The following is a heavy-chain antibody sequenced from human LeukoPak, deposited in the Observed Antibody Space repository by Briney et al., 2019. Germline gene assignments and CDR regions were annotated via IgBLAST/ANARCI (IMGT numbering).Heavy chain of an antibody. CDR2: ISTSGNT. D-gene: IGHD6-13*01. CDR3: ARRGGREQLIPYSLDY. V-gene: IGHV4-4*09. J-gene: IGHJ4*02. CDR1: GGSLSAYY. Sequence: SQTLSLTRTVSGGSLSAYYLNCIRQHPGKGLEWIGYISTSGNTNYNPSLKSRVTISVDTSRNQFSLRLSSVTSADTAVYYCARRGGREQLIPYSLDYWGQGTLVTVSS.